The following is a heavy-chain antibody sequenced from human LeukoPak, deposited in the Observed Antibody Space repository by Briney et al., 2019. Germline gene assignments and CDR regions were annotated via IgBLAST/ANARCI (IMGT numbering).Heavy chain of an antibody. D-gene: IGHD3-16*01. CDR3: ARGVPYTDYYYYYYMDV. J-gene: IGHJ6*03. V-gene: IGHV3-23*01. Sequence: GGSLRLSCAASGFTFSTYAMSWVRQAPGKGLEWVSGISGSGGTTYYADSVKGRFTISRDNSKNTLDLQMNSLRAEDTAVYYCARGVPYTDYYYYYYMDVWGKGTTVTVSS. CDR1: GFTFSTYA. CDR2: ISGSGGTT.